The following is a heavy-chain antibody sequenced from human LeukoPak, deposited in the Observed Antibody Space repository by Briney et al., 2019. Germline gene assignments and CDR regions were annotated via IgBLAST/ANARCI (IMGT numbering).Heavy chain of an antibody. CDR2: INYNGESI. D-gene: IGHD4-17*01. V-gene: IGHV3-48*03. J-gene: IGHJ6*02. CDR3: ARRATVTYHGMDV. Sequence: PGGSLRLSCAASGFTFSSYEMNWVRQAPGQGLEWLSYINYNGESIYYADSVKGRFTVSRDNARGSLYLQMNTLRGEDTAVYYCARRATVTYHGMDVWGQGATVTVSS. CDR1: GFTFSSYE.